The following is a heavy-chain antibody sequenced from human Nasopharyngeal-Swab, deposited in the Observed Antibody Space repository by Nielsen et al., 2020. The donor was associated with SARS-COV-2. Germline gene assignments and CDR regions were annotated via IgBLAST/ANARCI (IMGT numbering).Heavy chain of an antibody. J-gene: IGHJ4*02. CDR2: IDPGYSDT. CDR3: SRRGRERRPPDY. V-gene: IGHV5-51*01. D-gene: IGHD3-16*01. Sequence: VRQMPGKGLEGMGIIDPGYSDTRYSPAFQGQVTIAAAKSISTTCLQWSSLKASDTAMYYCSRRGRERRPPDYWGQGTLVTVSS.